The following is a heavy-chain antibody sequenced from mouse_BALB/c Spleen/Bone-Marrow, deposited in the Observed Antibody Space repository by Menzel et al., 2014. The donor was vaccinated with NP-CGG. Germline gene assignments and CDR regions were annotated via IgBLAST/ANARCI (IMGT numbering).Heavy chain of an antibody. CDR3: ARAGWYDY. CDR2: FNPNNGGT. V-gene: IGHV1-22*01. CDR1: GYSFTDYT. Sequence: SGPELVKPGSSVKMSCKTSGYSFTDYTIHWVKQSHGKSLEWIGNFNPNNGGTNYNQKFKDKATLTVDKSSRTAYMEFRSLTFEDSAVYYCARAGWYDYWGQGTTLTVSS. D-gene: IGHD1-1*02. J-gene: IGHJ2*01.